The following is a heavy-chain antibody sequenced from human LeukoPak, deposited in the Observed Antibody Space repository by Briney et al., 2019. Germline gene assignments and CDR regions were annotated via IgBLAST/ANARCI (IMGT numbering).Heavy chain of an antibody. Sequence: ASVKVSCKASGGTFSSYAISWVRQAPGQGLEWMGRIIPIFGTANYAQKFQGRVTITTDESTSTASMELSSLRSEDTAVYYCASGGGEPAFDIWGQGTMVTVSS. D-gene: IGHD4-23*01. V-gene: IGHV1-69*05. CDR2: IIPIFGTA. CDR3: ASGGGEPAFDI. J-gene: IGHJ3*02. CDR1: GGTFSSYA.